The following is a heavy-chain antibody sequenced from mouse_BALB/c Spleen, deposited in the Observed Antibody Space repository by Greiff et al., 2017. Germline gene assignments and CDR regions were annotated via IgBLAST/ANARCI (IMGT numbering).Heavy chain of an antibody. CDR1: GFTFSSYG. V-gene: IGHV5-6*02. CDR2: ISSGGSYT. J-gene: IGHJ3*01. D-gene: IGHD1-2*01. CDR3: ARNYYGPFAY. Sequence: DVMLVESGGDLVKPGGSLKLSCAASGFTFSSYGMSWVRQTPDKRLEWVATISSGGSYTYYPDSVKGRFTISRDNAKNTLYLQMSSLKSEDTAMYYCARNYYGPFAYWGQGTLVTVSA.